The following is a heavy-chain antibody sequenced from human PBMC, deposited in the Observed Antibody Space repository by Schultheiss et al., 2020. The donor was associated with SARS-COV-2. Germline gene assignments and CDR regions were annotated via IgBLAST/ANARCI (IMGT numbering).Heavy chain of an antibody. J-gene: IGHJ4*02. CDR3: ATDLDYYDIITGLTG. D-gene: IGHD3-22*01. CDR2: FDPESGET. CDR1: GYTLTELS. V-gene: IGHV1-24*01. Sequence: ASVKVSCKVSGYTLTELSMHWVRQAPGKGLEWLGCFDPESGETIYAQGFQGRVTMTEDTSTDTAYMELSSLRSEDTAMYYCATDLDYYDIITGLTGWGQGTLVTV.